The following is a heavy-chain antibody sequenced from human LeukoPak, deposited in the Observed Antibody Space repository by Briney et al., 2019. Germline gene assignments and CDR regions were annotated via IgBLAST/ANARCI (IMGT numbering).Heavy chain of an antibody. J-gene: IGHJ4*02. Sequence: GGSLRLSCAASGFTFSSYSMNWVRQAPGKGLEWVSSISSSSSYIYYADSVKGRFTISRDNAKNSLYLQMNSLRAEDTAVYYCARSFSGIPGYYFDYWGQGTLVTVSS. CDR1: GFTFSSYS. CDR2: ISSSSSYI. V-gene: IGHV3-21*01. D-gene: IGHD1-26*01. CDR3: ARSFSGIPGYYFDY.